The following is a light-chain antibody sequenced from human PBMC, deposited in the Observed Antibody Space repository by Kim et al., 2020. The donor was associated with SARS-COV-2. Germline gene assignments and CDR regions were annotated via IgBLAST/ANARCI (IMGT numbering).Light chain of an antibody. Sequence: DIQMTQSPSFVSASVGDTVTITCQASQGISNCLDWYQQKPEKAPKPLIYDASSLQSGVPSRFSGSGSGTDFTLTINSLQPEDIATYYCQQYDSHLRTFGEGTKVDIK. CDR3: QQYDSHLRT. CDR1: QGISNC. V-gene: IGKV1D-16*01. CDR2: DAS. J-gene: IGKJ1*01.